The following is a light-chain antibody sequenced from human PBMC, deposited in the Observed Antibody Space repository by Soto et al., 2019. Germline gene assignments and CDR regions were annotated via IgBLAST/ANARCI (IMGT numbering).Light chain of an antibody. CDR3: SSYAGSTYV. CDR1: SSDVGGYNY. Sequence: QSVLTQHPSASGSPGQSVTISCTGTSSDVGGYNYVSWYQQHPGKAPKLMIYEVSKRPSGVPDRFSGSKSGNTASLTVSGLQAEDEADYYCSSYAGSTYVFGTGTKSPS. J-gene: IGLJ1*01. V-gene: IGLV2-8*01. CDR2: EVS.